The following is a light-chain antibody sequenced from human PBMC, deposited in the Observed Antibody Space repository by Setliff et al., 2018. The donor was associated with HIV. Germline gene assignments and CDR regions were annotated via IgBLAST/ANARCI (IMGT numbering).Light chain of an antibody. CDR2: EVT. CDR1: SSDVGGYNY. CDR3: SSYVGSSSGV. J-gene: IGLJ3*02. Sequence: SALAQPASVSGSPGQSITISCTGTSSDVGGYNYVSWYQHHPGKAPKLIIFEVTNRPSGVSARFSGSKSGNTASLTISGLQSEDEADYYCSSYVGSSSGVFGGGTKVTVL. V-gene: IGLV2-14*01.